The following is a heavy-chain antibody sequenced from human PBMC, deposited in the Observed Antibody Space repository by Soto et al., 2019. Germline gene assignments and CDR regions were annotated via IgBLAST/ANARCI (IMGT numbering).Heavy chain of an antibody. CDR3: ARDRANAPDFYDF. V-gene: IGHV4-30-4*01. J-gene: IGHJ4*02. CDR2: IYYSGST. Sequence: QVQLQESGPGLVKPSQTLSLTCTVSGGSINSDAYYWSWIRQPPGKGLEWIGHIYYSGSTYYNPSLKSRLTISLDTSKNQFFLHLSSVSAADTALYYCARDRANAPDFYDFWGQGTLVTVSS. CDR1: GGSINSDAYY.